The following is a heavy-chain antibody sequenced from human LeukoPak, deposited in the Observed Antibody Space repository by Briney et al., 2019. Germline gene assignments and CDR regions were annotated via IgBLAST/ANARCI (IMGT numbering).Heavy chain of an antibody. CDR2: ISSSSSYI. D-gene: IGHD3-22*01. V-gene: IGHV3-21*01. J-gene: IGHJ3*02. CDR1: GFTFSSYS. CDR3: ARTRGVYYYDSSGFSAFDI. Sequence: GGSLRLSCAASGFTFSSYSMNWVRQAPGQGLEWVSSISSSSSYIYYADSVKGRFTISRDNAKNSLYLQMNSLRAEDTAVYYCARTRGVYYYDSSGFSAFDIWGQGTMVTVSS.